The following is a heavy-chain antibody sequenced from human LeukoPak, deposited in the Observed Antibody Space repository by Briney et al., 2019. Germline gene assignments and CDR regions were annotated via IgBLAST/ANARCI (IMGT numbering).Heavy chain of an antibody. J-gene: IGHJ5*02. Sequence: SETMSLTCAVYGGSFSGYYWSWIRQPHGKGLEWIGAIHHSGNTNYNPSLKSRVTISVDTSKNQFSLKVSSVTAADTAVYYCARGSCSSTSRYDTWFDPWGQGTLVTVSS. CDR1: GGSFSGYY. D-gene: IGHD2-2*01. CDR2: IHHSGNT. V-gene: IGHV4-34*01. CDR3: ARGSCSSTSRYDTWFDP.